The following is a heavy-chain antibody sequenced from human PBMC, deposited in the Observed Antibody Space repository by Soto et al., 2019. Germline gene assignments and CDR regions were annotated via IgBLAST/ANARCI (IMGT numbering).Heavy chain of an antibody. CDR2: ISADNGDT. Sequence: QVQLVQSGAEGKKPGASVKVSCKASGYTFTTYGISWVRQAPGQGLEWMGWISADNGDTNYAQKLQGRVTMTTDTSTSTAYMERRSLRSDDTAVYYCARDWDSSGPYDAFDIWGQGTMVTVSS. CDR1: GYTFTTYG. CDR3: ARDWDSSGPYDAFDI. J-gene: IGHJ3*02. D-gene: IGHD6-19*01. V-gene: IGHV1-18*01.